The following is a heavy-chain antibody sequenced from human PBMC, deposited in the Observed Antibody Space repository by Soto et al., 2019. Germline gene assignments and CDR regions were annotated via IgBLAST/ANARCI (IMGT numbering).Heavy chain of an antibody. CDR1: GGTFSSYA. CDR2: IIPIFGTA. Sequence: SVKVSCKASGGTFSSYAISWVRQAPGQGLEWMGGIIPIFGTANYAQKFQGRVTITADESTSTAYMELSSLRSEDTAVYYCARDEGRDGYNSPLYYYYGIDVWGQGTTVTVSS. V-gene: IGHV1-69*13. D-gene: IGHD5-12*01. J-gene: IGHJ6*02. CDR3: ARDEGRDGYNSPLYYYYGIDV.